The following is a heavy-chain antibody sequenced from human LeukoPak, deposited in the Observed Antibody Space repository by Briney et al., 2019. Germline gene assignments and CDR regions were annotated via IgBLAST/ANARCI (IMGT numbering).Heavy chain of an antibody. CDR2: ISSSSSTI. Sequence: GGSLRLSCAASGFTFSSYSMNWVRQAPGKGLEWVSYISSSSSTIYYADSVKGRFTISRDNAENSLYLQMNSLRAEDTAVYYCARAMRRAAMGAFGIWGQGTMVTVSS. V-gene: IGHV3-48*04. CDR3: ARAMRRAAMGAFGI. CDR1: GFTFSSYS. D-gene: IGHD2-2*01. J-gene: IGHJ3*02.